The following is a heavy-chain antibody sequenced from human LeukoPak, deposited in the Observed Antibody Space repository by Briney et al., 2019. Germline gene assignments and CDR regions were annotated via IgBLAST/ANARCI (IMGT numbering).Heavy chain of an antibody. CDR3: ARDMAYYDILTGYFYQLDY. D-gene: IGHD3-9*01. Sequence: SETLSLTCTVSGGSISSYYWSWIRQPAGKGLEWIGRIYTSGSTNYNPSLKSRVTMSVDTSKNQFSLKLSSVTAADTAVYYCARDMAYYDILTGYFYQLDYWGQGTLVTVSS. CDR1: GGSISSYY. J-gene: IGHJ4*02. CDR2: IYTSGST. V-gene: IGHV4-4*07.